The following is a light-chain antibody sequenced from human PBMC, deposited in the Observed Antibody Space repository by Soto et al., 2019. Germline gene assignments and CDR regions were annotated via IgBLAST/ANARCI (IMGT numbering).Light chain of an antibody. V-gene: IGKV1-9*01. CDR1: QGISSY. CDR2: AAS. CDR3: QQSYSAHAT. Sequence: IQLTQSPSSLSASVGDRVTITCRASQGISSYLAWYQQKPGKAPKLLIYAASTLQSGVPSRFSGSGSGTDFTLTISSLQPEDFATYYCQQSYSAHATFGQGTKVDIK. J-gene: IGKJ1*01.